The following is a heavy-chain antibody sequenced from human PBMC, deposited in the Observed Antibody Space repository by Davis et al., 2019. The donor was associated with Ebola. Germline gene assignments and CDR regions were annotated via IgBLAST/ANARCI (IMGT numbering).Heavy chain of an antibody. CDR3: AKIDYVDKSGAA. V-gene: IGHV3-23*01. CDR2: ISHIGPRI. J-gene: IGHJ5*02. CDR1: GFPFNTYV. Sequence: GESLKISCAASGFPFNTYVMPWVRQAPGQGLQCVSSISHIGPRIYYADSVRGRFTVSRDNSKETLSLQMDNLRAEDTAIYYCAKIDYVDKSGAAWGQGTLVTGSS. D-gene: IGHD3-16*01.